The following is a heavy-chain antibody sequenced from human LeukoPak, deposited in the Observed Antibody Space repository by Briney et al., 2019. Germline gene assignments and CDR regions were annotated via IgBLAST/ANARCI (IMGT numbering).Heavy chain of an antibody. Sequence: SETLSLTCTVSGGSISSYYWSWIRQPPGKGLEWIGYTYYSGSTNYNPSLKSRVTISVDTSKNQFSLKLSSVTAADTAVYYCARDRGSGWYPGAFTEYYYYGMDVWGQGTTVTVSS. J-gene: IGHJ6*02. CDR1: GGSISSYY. V-gene: IGHV4-59*01. CDR3: ARDRGSGWYPGAFTEYYYYGMDV. CDR2: TYYSGST. D-gene: IGHD6-19*01.